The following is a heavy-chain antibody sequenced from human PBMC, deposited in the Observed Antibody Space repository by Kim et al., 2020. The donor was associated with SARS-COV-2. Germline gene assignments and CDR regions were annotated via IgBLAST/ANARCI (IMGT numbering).Heavy chain of an antibody. J-gene: IGHJ6*02. V-gene: IGHV3-7*01. CDR3: ARDGREAYHSGWYLEVDYYYYGMDV. CDR1: GFTFSSYW. D-gene: IGHD6-19*01. Sequence: GGSLRLSCAASGFTFSSYWMSWVRQAPGKGLEWVANIKQDGSEKYYVDSVKGRFTISRDNAKNSLYLQMNSLRAEDTAVYYCARDGREAYHSGWYLEVDYYYYGMDVWGQGTTVTVSS. CDR2: IKQDGSEK.